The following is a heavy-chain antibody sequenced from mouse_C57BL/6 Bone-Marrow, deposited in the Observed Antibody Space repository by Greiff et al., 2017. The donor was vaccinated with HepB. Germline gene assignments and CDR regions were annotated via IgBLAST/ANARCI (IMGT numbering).Heavy chain of an antibody. D-gene: IGHD1-1*01. J-gene: IGHJ3*01. V-gene: IGHV3-1*01. Sequence: QSGPGMVKPSQSLSLTCTVTGYSITSGYDWHWIRHFPGNKLEWMGYISYSGSTNYNPSLKSRISITHDTSKNHFFLKLNSVTTEDTATYYCARGPYYYGSPWFAYWGQGTLVTVSA. CDR2: ISYSGST. CDR3: ARGPYYYGSPWFAY. CDR1: GYSITSGYD.